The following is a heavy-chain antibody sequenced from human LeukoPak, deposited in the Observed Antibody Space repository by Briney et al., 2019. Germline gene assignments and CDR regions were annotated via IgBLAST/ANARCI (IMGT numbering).Heavy chain of an antibody. J-gene: IGHJ4*02. D-gene: IGHD3-10*01. CDR1: GGSISSGGYS. Sequence: PSQTLSLTCAVSGGSISSGGYSWSWIRQPPGKGLEWIGYIYHSGSTYYNPSLKSRVTISVDRSKNQFSLKLSSVTAADTAVYYCARAGSGSFDYWGQGTLVTVSS. CDR3: ARAGSGSFDY. V-gene: IGHV4-30-2*01. CDR2: IYHSGST.